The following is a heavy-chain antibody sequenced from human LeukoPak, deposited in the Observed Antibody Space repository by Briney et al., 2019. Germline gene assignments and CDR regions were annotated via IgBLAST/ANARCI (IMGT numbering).Heavy chain of an antibody. V-gene: IGHV1-46*01. CDR3: ARGPYSSSGGYFYYYMDV. J-gene: IGHJ6*03. Sequence: ASVKVSCKASGYTFTSYYMHWVRQAPGQGLEWMGIINPSGGSTSYAQKFQGRVTMTWDTSTSTVYVELSSLRSEDTAVYYCARGPYSSSGGYFYYYMDVWGKGTTVTVSS. CDR1: GYTFTSYY. D-gene: IGHD6-6*01. CDR2: INPSGGST.